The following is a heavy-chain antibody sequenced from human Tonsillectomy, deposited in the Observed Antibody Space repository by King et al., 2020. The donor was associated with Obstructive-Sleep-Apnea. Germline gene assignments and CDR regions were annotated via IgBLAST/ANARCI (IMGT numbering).Heavy chain of an antibody. J-gene: IGHJ4*02. CDR1: GGTFSSYA. CDR3: ARGSLGYCGSTRCYPPFEY. CDR2: IIPILGIA. Sequence: QLVQSGAEVKKPGSSVKVSCQASGGTFSSYAITWVRQAPGQGLEWMGGIIPILGIANYAQKFQGRVTITADKSTSTVYMELSSLRSEDTAVYFCARGSLGYCGSTRCYPPFEYWGQGTLVTVSS. V-gene: IGHV1-69*10. D-gene: IGHD2-2*01.